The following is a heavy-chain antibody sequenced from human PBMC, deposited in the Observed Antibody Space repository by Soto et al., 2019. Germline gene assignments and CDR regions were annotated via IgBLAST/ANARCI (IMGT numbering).Heavy chain of an antibody. D-gene: IGHD1-1*01. CDR2: VSYSGTT. Sequence: SETLSLTCTVSGGSINSRSYFWGWIRQPPGKGLEWIGSVSYSGTTYFNPSLKSRVTTSVDTSKNRFSLLLVLVPAADTAIWLCGRHETGDYYQPICFDSWGQGTLVTVSS. CDR1: GGSINSRSYF. CDR3: GRHETGDYYQPICFDS. J-gene: IGHJ5*01. V-gene: IGHV4-39*01.